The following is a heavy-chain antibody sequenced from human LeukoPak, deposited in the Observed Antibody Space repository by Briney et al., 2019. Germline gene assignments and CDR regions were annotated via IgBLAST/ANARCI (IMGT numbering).Heavy chain of an antibody. CDR2: MNPNSGNT. V-gene: IGHV1-8*01. CDR1: GYTFTSYD. CDR3: ARGPTGTHHYYMDV. D-gene: IGHD1-1*01. J-gene: IGHJ6*03. Sequence: ASVKVSCKASGYTFTSYDINWVPQATGQGLEWMGWMNPNSGNTGYAQKFQGRVTMTRNTSITTAYMELSSLRSEDTAMYYCARGPTGTHHYYMDVWGKGTTVTVSS.